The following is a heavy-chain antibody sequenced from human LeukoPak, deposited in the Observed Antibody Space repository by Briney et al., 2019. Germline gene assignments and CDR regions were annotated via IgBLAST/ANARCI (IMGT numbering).Heavy chain of an antibody. CDR1: GSTFDDYA. V-gene: IGHV3-43D*03. CDR2: FSWDGGST. D-gene: IGHD3-22*01. Sequence: GGSLRLSCAASGSTFDDYAMHWVRQAPGKGLEWVSLFSWDGGSTYYADSVKGRFTISRDNSKNSLYLQMNSLRAEDTALYYCAKEGYYDSSVTGSNYYYYMDVWGKGTTVTVSS. J-gene: IGHJ6*03. CDR3: AKEGYYDSSVTGSNYYYYMDV.